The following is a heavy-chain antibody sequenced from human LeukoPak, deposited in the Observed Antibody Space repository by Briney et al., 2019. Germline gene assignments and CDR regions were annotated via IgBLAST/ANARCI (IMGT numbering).Heavy chain of an antibody. CDR2: IYYSGST. Sequence: SETLSLTCSVSGGSIRSSSYYWAWIRQPPGEGLEWIGSIYYSGSTYYNPSLKSRVTISVDTSKNQFSLKLSSVTAADTAVYYCARLASYYQLLWGQGTLVTVSS. CDR1: GGSIRSSSYY. V-gene: IGHV4-39*01. J-gene: IGHJ4*02. CDR3: ARLASYYQLL. D-gene: IGHD2-2*01.